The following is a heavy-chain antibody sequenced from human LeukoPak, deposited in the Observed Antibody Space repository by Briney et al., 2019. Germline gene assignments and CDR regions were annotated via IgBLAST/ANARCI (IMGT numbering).Heavy chain of an antibody. CDR2: ISYDGSNK. V-gene: IGHV3-30*03. CDR3: ARDPTGYPNWFDP. D-gene: IGHD3-9*01. Sequence: GGSLRLSCAASRFTFSSHGMHWVRQAPGKGLEWVALISYDGSNKQYADSVKGRFTVSRDNSKNTVYLQMNSLRVEDTAVYYCARDPTGYPNWFDPWGQGTLVIVSS. J-gene: IGHJ5*02. CDR1: RFTFSSHG.